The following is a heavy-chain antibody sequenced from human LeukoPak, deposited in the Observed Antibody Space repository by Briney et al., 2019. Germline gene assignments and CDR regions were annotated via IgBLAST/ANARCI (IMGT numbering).Heavy chain of an antibody. CDR1: GGTFSSYA. CDR2: IIPIFGTA. CDR3: ANSARDDSSGYYAYYFDY. V-gene: IGHV1-69*05. D-gene: IGHD3-22*01. Sequence: GASVKVCCKASGGTFSSYAISWVRQAPGQGLGWMGGIIPIFGTANYAQKFQGRVTITTDESTSTAYMELSSLRSEDTAVYYCANSARDDSSGYYAYYFDYWGQGTLVTVSS. J-gene: IGHJ4*02.